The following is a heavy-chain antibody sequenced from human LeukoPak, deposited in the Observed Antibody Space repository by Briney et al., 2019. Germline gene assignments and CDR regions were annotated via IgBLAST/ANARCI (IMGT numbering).Heavy chain of an antibody. CDR3: ARREGYGSGSYADY. Sequence: SETLSLTCTVSGGSISDDYWSWIRQPGGKGLEWIGRIDTSGNTNYNPSLKSRVTMSLDTSKNQFSLKLSSVTAADTAVYYCARREGYGSGSYADYWGQGTLVTVSS. CDR1: GGSISDDY. J-gene: IGHJ4*02. CDR2: IDTSGNT. D-gene: IGHD3-10*01. V-gene: IGHV4-4*07.